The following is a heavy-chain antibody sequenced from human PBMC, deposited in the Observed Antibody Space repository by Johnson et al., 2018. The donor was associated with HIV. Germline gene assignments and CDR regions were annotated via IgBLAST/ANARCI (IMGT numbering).Heavy chain of an antibody. Sequence: ELLVESGGGLVQPGGSLRLSCAASGFTFSSYDMHWVRQATGKGLEWVSAIGTAGDTYYPGSVKGRFTISRENAKNSLYLQMNSLRVEDTAVYYCARLSGQQLVPGGGPFDIWGQGTMVTVSS. J-gene: IGHJ3*02. CDR2: IGTAGDT. CDR1: GFTFSSYD. V-gene: IGHV3-13*01. CDR3: ARLSGQQLVPGGGPFDI. D-gene: IGHD6-13*01.